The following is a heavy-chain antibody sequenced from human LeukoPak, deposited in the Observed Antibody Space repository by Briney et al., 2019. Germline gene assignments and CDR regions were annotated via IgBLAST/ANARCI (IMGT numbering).Heavy chain of an antibody. D-gene: IGHD2-21*02. CDR3: ARFAYCGGHCWYYFDY. CDR1: GGSISSYY. J-gene: IGHJ4*02. Sequence: KPSETLSLTCTVSGGSISSYYWSWIRQPPGKGLEWIGYIYSSGSTNYNPSLKSRITISVDTSKNQFSLKLSSVTAADTAAYYCARFAYCGGHCWYYFDYWGQGSLVTVSS. CDR2: IYSSGST. V-gene: IGHV4-59*01.